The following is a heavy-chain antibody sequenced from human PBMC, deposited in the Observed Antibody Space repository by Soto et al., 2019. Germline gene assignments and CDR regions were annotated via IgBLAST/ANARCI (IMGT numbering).Heavy chain of an antibody. V-gene: IGHV4-31*03. CDR1: GGSISSGGYY. Sequence: QVQLQESGPGLVKPSQTLSLTCTVSGGSISSGGYYWSWLRQHPGKGLEWIGYIYYSERTYHNPSRKSRITISVDTSKIQFSLKLSSVTAADTAVYYGARAGAVNWFDPWGQGTLVTVSS. CDR3: ARAGAVNWFDP. J-gene: IGHJ5*02. CDR2: IYYSERT.